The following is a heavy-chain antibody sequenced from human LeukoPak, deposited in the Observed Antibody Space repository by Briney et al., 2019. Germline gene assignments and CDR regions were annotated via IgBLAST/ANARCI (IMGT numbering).Heavy chain of an antibody. CDR2: MNPNSGNT. D-gene: IGHD2-15*01. CDR3: ARGGDIVVVVAASSPFDY. CDR1: GYTFTSYD. V-gene: IGHV1-8*01. Sequence: ASVKVSCKASGYTFTSYDINWVRQATGQGLEWMGWMNPNSGNTGYAQKFQGRVTMTRSTSISTAYMELSSLRSEDTAVYYCARGGDIVVVVAASSPFDYWGQGTLVTVSS. J-gene: IGHJ4*02.